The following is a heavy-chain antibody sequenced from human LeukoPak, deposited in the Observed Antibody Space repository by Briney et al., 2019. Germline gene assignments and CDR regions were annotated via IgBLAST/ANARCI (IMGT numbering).Heavy chain of an antibody. CDR3: ARGGRPDY. J-gene: IGHJ4*02. CDR2: IKEDGREK. CDR1: GFTFSSSW. D-gene: IGHD3-10*01. V-gene: IGHV3-7*01. Sequence: GGSLRISCATSGFTFSSSWMSWVRQAPGKGLECVANIKEDGREKYYVDSVKGRFTISRDNAKNSLYLQMSSLRAEDTAVYYCARGGRPDYWGQGTLVTVSS.